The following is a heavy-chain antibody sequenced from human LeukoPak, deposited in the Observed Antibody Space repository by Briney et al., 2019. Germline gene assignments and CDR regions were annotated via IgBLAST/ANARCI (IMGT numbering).Heavy chain of an antibody. CDR2: ISGSSSYT. CDR1: GFTFSHYG. D-gene: IGHD3-10*01. Sequence: KPGGSLRLSCAASGFTFSHYGINWVRQAPGKGLEWVSSISGSSSYTYYADSVKGRFTISRDNAKNSLYLQMNSLRAEDTAVYYCARDAGIPPAIWGQGTVVAVSS. J-gene: IGHJ3*02. CDR3: ARDAGIPPAI. V-gene: IGHV3-21*01.